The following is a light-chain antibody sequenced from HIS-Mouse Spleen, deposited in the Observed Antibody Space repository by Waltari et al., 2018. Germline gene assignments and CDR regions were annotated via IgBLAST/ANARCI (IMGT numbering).Light chain of an antibody. CDR2: DAS. CDR3: QQRSNWLT. CDR1: QSVSSY. Sequence: EIALTQSPATLSLSPGERATLPCRARQSVSSYLDWYQQKPGQAPRLLNYDASNRATGIPARFSGSGSGTDLTLTISSLEPEEFAVYYCQQRSNWLTFGGGTKVEIK. J-gene: IGKJ4*01. V-gene: IGKV3-11*01.